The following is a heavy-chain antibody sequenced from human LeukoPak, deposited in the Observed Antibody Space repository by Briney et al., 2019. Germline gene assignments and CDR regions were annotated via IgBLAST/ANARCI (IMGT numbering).Heavy chain of an antibody. D-gene: IGHD2-21*02. Sequence: GGSLRLSCAASGFTFDDYAMHWVRQDPGKGLEWVSGISWNSGSIGYADSVKGRFTISRDNAKNSLYLQMNSLRAEDTALYYCAKGSGHIVVVTAYLYFDLWGRGTLVTVSS. CDR1: GFTFDDYA. CDR2: ISWNSGSI. V-gene: IGHV3-9*01. J-gene: IGHJ2*01. CDR3: AKGSGHIVVVTAYLYFDL.